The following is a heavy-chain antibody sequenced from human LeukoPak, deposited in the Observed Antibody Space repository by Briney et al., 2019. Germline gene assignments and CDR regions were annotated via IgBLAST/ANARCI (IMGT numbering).Heavy chain of an antibody. Sequence: SQSLSLTCAISGDSVSSNGAAWNWIRQSPSRGLEWLGRTYYRSKWYNDYAVSLKSRITINPDTSKDQFSLQLNSVTPEDTAVYYCARGRENWYNALDVWGQGTTVTVSS. CDR3: ARGRENWYNALDV. J-gene: IGHJ6*02. D-gene: IGHD1-1*01. CDR1: GDSVSSNGAA. V-gene: IGHV6-1*01. CDR2: TYYRSKWYN.